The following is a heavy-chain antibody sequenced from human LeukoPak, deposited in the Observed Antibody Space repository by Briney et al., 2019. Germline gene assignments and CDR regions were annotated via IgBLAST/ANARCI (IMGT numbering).Heavy chain of an antibody. D-gene: IGHD3-16*01. Sequence: GSLSLSCPASGCTFSSYWMNWARQAPGKGLEWVASINHNGNVNYYVDSVKCRFTISRDNAKNSLYLQMSNLRAEDTAVYFCARGGGLDVWGQGATVTASS. V-gene: IGHV3-7*03. J-gene: IGHJ6*02. CDR2: INHNGNVN. CDR1: GCTFSSYW. CDR3: ARGGGLDV.